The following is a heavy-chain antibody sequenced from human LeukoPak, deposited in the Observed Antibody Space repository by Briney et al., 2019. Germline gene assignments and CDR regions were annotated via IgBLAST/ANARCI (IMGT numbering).Heavy chain of an antibody. D-gene: IGHD2-15*01. CDR3: AKALGAICGAGCSSRYFDC. J-gene: IGHJ4*02. CDR1: GFTFSSYA. V-gene: IGHV3-23*01. CDR2: ISGSGDSA. Sequence: GGSLRLSCAASGFTFSSYAMSWVRQAPGKGLEWVSIISGSGDSAYSADSMKGRFTISRDNSKNTLYLQMDTLRAEDTAVYYCAKALGAICGAGCSSRYFDCWGQGTLVTVSS.